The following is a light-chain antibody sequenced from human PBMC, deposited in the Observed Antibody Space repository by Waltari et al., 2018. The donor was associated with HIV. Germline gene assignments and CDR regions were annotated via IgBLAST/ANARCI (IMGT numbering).Light chain of an antibody. CDR3: QQYVGSLWT. CDR2: STS. Sequence: EIVLTQSPGTLSLSPGERATLSCRASQRVSSSHLTWYQQKPGQAPRLLIYSTSNRATGIPDRFSGSGSGTDFTLTISRLEPEDFVVYYCQQYVGSLWTFGQGTKVEIK. V-gene: IGKV3-20*01. J-gene: IGKJ1*01. CDR1: QRVSSSH.